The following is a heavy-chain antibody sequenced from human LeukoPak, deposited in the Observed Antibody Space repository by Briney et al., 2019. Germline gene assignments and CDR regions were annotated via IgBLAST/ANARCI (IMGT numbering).Heavy chain of an antibody. D-gene: IGHD2-15*01. CDR3: ARGGCSGGSCQTNY. CDR2: SIPIFGTA. CDR1: GGTFSSYA. V-gene: IGHV1-69*13. J-gene: IGHJ4*02. Sequence: EASVKVSCKASGGTFSSYAISWVRQAPGQGLEWMGGSIPIFGTANYAQKFQGRVTITADESTSTAYMELSSLRSEDTAVYYCARGGCSGGSCQTNYWGQGTLVTVSS.